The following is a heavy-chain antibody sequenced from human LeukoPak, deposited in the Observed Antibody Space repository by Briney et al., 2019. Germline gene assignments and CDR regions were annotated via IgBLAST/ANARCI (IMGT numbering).Heavy chain of an antibody. D-gene: IGHD6-13*01. Sequence: GASVKVSCKASGYTFTSYDINWVRQATGQGLEWMGWMNPNSGNTGYAQKFQGRVTMTRNTSISTAYMELSSLRSEDTAVYYCASRGTSYSSSWYEVISYYVMDVWGQGTTVTVSS. CDR3: ASRGTSYSSSWYEVISYYVMDV. V-gene: IGHV1-8*01. CDR2: MNPNSGNT. J-gene: IGHJ6*02. CDR1: GYTFTSYD.